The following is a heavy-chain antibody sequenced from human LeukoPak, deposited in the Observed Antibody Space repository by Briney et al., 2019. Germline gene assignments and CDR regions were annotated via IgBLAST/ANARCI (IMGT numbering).Heavy chain of an antibody. CDR3: AIDALIPYCSSTSCWGGYYYYMDV. D-gene: IGHD2-2*01. V-gene: IGHV3-21*01. J-gene: IGHJ6*03. CDR1: GFTFSSYS. Sequence: PGGSLRLSCAASGFTFSSYSMNWVRQAPGKGLEWVSSISSSSSYIYYADSVKGRFTISRDNAKNSLYLQMNSLRAEDTAVYYCAIDALIPYCSSTSCWGGYYYYMDVWGKGTTVTVSS. CDR2: ISSSSSYI.